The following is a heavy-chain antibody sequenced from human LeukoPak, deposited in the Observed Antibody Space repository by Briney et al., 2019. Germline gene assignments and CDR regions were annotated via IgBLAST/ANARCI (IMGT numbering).Heavy chain of an antibody. CDR3: ARGWLELNYYYMDV. V-gene: IGHV4-59*12. D-gene: IGHD1-7*01. CDR1: GGSISSYY. J-gene: IGHJ6*03. CDR2: IYYSGST. Sequence: SETLSLTCTVSGGSISSYYWSWIRQPPGKGLEWIGYIYYSGSTNYNPSLKSRVTISVDTSKNQFSLKLRSVTAADTAVYYCARGWLELNYYYMDVWGKGTTVTVSS.